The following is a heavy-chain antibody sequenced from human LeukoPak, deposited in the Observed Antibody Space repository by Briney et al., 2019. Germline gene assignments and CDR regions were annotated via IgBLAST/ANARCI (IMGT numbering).Heavy chain of an antibody. CDR2: IYYSGST. CDR3: ARAIVVVPAAIGFDLDYMDV. Sequence: PSETLSLTCTVSGGSISSYYWSWIRQPPGKGLEWIGYIYYSGSTNYNPSLKSRVTISVDTSKNQFSLKLSSVTAADTAVYYCARAIVVVPAAIGFDLDYMDVWGKGTTVTVSS. D-gene: IGHD2-2*01. V-gene: IGHV4-59*01. CDR1: GGSISSYY. J-gene: IGHJ6*03.